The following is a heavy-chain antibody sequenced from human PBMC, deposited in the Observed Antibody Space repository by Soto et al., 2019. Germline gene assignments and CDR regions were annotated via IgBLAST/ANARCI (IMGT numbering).Heavy chain of an antibody. V-gene: IGHV4-59*01. CDR2: IYYNGYS. J-gene: IGHJ4*02. Sequence: PSETLSLTCSVSGGSLSSYYWSWIRQPPGKGLEWIGYIYYNGYSHSNPSLKSRVTMSVDTSKNQFSLRVTSVTAADTAVYYCARSWGGDGYSHWGQGTLVTVSS. D-gene: IGHD2-15*01. CDR1: GGSLSSYY. CDR3: ARSWGGDGYSH.